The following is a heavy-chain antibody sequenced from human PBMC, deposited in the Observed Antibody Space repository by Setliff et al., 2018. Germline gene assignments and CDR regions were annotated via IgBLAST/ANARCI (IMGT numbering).Heavy chain of an antibody. J-gene: IGHJ6*03. V-gene: IGHV3-33*01. CDR2: IWNDGSTK. D-gene: IGHD3-10*01. CDR3: ARNPPTMVRGVIYYYYYMDV. CDR1: GFTFSNYG. Sequence: GGSLRLSCVASGFTFSNYGMHWVRQAPGKGLEWVALIWNDGSTKFYGDSVKGRFTISRDNSENTLYLQMNSLRAEDTAVYYCARNPPTMVRGVIYYYYYMDVWGKGTTVTVSS.